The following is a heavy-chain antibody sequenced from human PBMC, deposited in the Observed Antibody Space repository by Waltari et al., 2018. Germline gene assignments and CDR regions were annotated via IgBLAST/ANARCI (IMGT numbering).Heavy chain of an antibody. J-gene: IGHJ5*02. CDR1: GFNFFDTW. CDR3: ITDPANAYVRWFDP. V-gene: IGHV3-15*01. D-gene: IGHD2-2*01. Sequence: EVQLVESGGGLVKPGGSLRLSCAASGFNFFDTWMTWVRQAPGKGLEEVGRNKRMADGGEAEYAPPVNGRFIISRDDSTSTLYLQMNSLKSEDTAVYYCITDPANAYVRWFDPWGQGTLVTVSS. CDR2: NKRMADGGEA.